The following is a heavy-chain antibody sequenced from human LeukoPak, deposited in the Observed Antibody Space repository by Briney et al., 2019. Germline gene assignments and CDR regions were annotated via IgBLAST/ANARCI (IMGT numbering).Heavy chain of an antibody. D-gene: IGHD1-26*01. CDR1: GFTFSSYG. Sequence: PGGSLRLSCAASGFTFSSYGVHGVRQAPGKGLEWVAYISYDASKKYYAASAKGRFTISRDNSKNTLYLQMNSLRAEDTAVYYCAKDGGSGSYALDYWGQGTLVTVSS. CDR2: ISYDASKK. J-gene: IGHJ4*02. V-gene: IGHV3-30*02. CDR3: AKDGGSGSYALDY.